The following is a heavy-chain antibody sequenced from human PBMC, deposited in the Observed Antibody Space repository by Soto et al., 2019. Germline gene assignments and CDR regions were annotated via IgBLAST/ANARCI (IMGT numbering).Heavy chain of an antibody. Sequence: GGSLRLSCAASGFTFSSYGMHWVRQAPGKGLEWVAVIWYDGSNKYYADSVKGRFTISRDNSKNTLYLQMNSLRAEDTAVYYCARNSATATIDYWGQGTLVTVSS. D-gene: IGHD2-15*01. J-gene: IGHJ4*02. CDR1: GFTFSSYG. CDR3: ARNSATATIDY. V-gene: IGHV3-33*01. CDR2: IWYDGSNK.